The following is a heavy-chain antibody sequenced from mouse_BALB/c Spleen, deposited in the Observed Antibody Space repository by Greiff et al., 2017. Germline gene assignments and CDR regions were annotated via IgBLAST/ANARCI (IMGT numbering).Heavy chain of an antibody. CDR2: IYPGSGST. J-gene: IGHJ4*01. CDR1: GYNFTSYW. Sequence: QVQLQQPGAELVKPGTSVKLSCKASGYNFTSYWINWVKLRPGQGLEWIGDIYPGSGSTNYNEKFKSKATLTVDTSSSTAYMQLSSLASEDSALYYCAKRGTGTFAMDYWGQGTSGTVSS. CDR3: AKRGTGTFAMDY. D-gene: IGHD4-1*01. V-gene: IGHV1-55*01.